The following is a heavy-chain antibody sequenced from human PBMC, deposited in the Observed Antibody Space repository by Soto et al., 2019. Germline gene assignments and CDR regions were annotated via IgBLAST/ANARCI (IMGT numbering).Heavy chain of an antibody. Sequence: EVQLVESGGGLVQPGGSLRLSCAASGFTFSTYWMSWVRQAPGKGLEWVANIEQEGSEEYFVDSVKGRFTISRDNAKNSLYLQMNSLRAEATAVYYCARDRGMVITTTGYFDYWGLGTLVTVSS. V-gene: IGHV3-7*01. D-gene: IGHD2-15*01. CDR3: ARDRGMVITTTGYFDY. CDR2: IEQEGSEE. J-gene: IGHJ4*02. CDR1: GFTFSTYW.